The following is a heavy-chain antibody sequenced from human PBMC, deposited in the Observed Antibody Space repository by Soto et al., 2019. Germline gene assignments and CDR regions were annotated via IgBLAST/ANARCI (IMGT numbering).Heavy chain of an antibody. V-gene: IGHV1-2*02. D-gene: IGHD3-10*01. CDR3: GKAPRTWFSNWFDP. CDR2: INPHSGAT. CDR1: GYIFSANY. J-gene: IGHJ5*02. Sequence: QVILVQSGAEVQKPGASLKVSCKASGYIFSANYIHWVRQAPGQGLEWLGWINPHSGATNYAQKFSGRGTKSAKPSGSTALMGPVRLESCQTGGYFRGKAPRTWFSNWFDPWGRGTLVTVSS.